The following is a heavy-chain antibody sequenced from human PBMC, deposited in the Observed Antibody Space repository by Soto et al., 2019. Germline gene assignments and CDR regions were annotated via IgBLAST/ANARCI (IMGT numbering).Heavy chain of an antibody. D-gene: IGHD3-16*01. Sequence: GGSLRLSCAAFGFTFSSYAMSWVLQAPGKGLEWVSAISGSGGSTYYADSVKGRFTISRDNSKNTLYLQMNSLRAEDTAVYYCAKDSTMITFGGPDYWGQGTLVTSPQ. J-gene: IGHJ4*02. V-gene: IGHV3-23*01. CDR1: GFTFSSYA. CDR2: ISGSGGST. CDR3: AKDSTMITFGGPDY.